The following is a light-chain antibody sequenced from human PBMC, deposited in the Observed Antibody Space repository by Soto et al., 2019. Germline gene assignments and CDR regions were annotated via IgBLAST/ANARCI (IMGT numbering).Light chain of an antibody. CDR2: EVS. CDR3: SSYTSNNTPFV. J-gene: IGLJ1*01. V-gene: IGLV2-14*01. Sequence: QSVLTQPASVSGSPGQSITISCTGTSSDVGNYIYVSWFQHHPGKAPKLTIYEVSNRPSGVSNRFSASKSGNTASLTIPGLQAEDEADYYCSSYTSNNTPFVFGTGTKSPS. CDR1: SSDVGNYIY.